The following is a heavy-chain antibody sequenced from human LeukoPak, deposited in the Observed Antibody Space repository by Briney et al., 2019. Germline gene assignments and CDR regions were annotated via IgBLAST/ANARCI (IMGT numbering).Heavy chain of an antibody. D-gene: IGHD4-17*01. V-gene: IGHV4-59*01. Sequence: SETLSLTCAVYGGSFSGYYWSWIRQPPGKGLEWIGYIYYSGSTNYNPSLKSRVTISVDTSKNQFSLKLSSVTAAGTAVYYCARVGHDYGDYDYYYYYMDVWGKGTTVTVSS. CDR3: ARVGHDYGDYDYYYYYMDV. CDR2: IYYSGST. CDR1: GGSFSGYY. J-gene: IGHJ6*03.